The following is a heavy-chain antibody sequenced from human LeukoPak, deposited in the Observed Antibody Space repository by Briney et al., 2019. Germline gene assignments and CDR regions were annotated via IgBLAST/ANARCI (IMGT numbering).Heavy chain of an antibody. CDR2: IRYDGSNK. J-gene: IGHJ3*02. CDR3: AKDGGYSYLDAFDI. D-gene: IGHD5-18*01. CDR1: GFTFSSYG. V-gene: IGHV3-30*02. Sequence: PGGSLRLSCAASGFTFSSYGMHWVRQAPGKGLEWVAFIRYDGSNKYYADSVKGRFTISRDNSKNTLYLQMNSLRAEDTAVYYCAKDGGYSYLDAFDIWGQGTMVTVSS.